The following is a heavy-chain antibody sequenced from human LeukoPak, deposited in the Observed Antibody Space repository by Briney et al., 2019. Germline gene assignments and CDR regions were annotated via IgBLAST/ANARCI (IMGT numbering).Heavy chain of an antibody. J-gene: IGHJ4*02. V-gene: IGHV4-4*07. Sequence: SETLSLTCTVSGGSISSYYWSWIRRPAGKGLEWIGRIYTSGSTNYNPSLKSRVTMSVDTSKNQFSLKLSSVTAADTAVYYCAREFFGYSYGFFDYWGQGTLVTVSS. D-gene: IGHD5-18*01. CDR3: AREFFGYSYGFFDY. CDR1: GGSISSYY. CDR2: IYTSGST.